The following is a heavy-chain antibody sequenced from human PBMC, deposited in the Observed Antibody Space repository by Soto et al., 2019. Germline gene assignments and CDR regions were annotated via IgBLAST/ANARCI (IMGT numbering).Heavy chain of an antibody. V-gene: IGHV4-39*01. CDR3: ARHCLPYGDYLLYSLNYGMDV. CDR2: IYYSGST. CDR1: GGSISSSSYY. Sequence: SETLSLTCIVSGGSISSSSYYWGWIRQPPGKGLEWIGSIYYSGSTYYNPSLKSRVTISVDTSKNQFSLKLSSVTAADTAVYYCARHCLPYGDYLLYSLNYGMDVWGQGTTVTVSS. J-gene: IGHJ6*02. D-gene: IGHD4-17*01.